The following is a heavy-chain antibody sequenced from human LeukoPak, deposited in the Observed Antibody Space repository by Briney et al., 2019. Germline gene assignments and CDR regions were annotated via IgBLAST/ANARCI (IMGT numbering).Heavy chain of an antibody. Sequence: PSETLSLTCTVSGGSISNYYWSWIRQPPGKGLEWIGEINHSGSTNYNPSLKSRVTISVDTSKNRFSLKLSSVTAADTAVYYCARGGSSSPIDYWGQGTLVTVSS. CDR2: INHSGST. CDR1: GGSISNYY. J-gene: IGHJ4*02. CDR3: ARGGSSSPIDY. D-gene: IGHD6-13*01. V-gene: IGHV4-34*01.